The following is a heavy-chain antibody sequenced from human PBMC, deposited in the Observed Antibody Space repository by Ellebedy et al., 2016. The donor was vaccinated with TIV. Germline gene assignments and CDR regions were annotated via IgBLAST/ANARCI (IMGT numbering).Heavy chain of an antibody. J-gene: IGHJ3*02. Sequence: GESLKISCAASGFTFSSYAMSWVRQAPGKGLEWVSTISSTGSRTYYADSVEGRFIISRDNSKKTLYLQMNSLRAEDTAVYYCAKDGGLGRYCVSASCYSNAFDKWGQGTMVTVSS. D-gene: IGHD2-2*01. V-gene: IGHV3-23*01. CDR2: ISSTGSRT. CDR3: AKDGGLGRYCVSASCYSNAFDK. CDR1: GFTFSSYA.